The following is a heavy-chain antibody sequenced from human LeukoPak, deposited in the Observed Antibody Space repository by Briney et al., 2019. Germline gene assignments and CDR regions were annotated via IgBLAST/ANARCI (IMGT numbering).Heavy chain of an antibody. Sequence: GASVKVSCTASGYTFTAYGFTWVRQAPGQGLEWMGWISTYSDNANYAQNLQGRVTMTRDMSTSTVYMELSSLRADDTAVYYCARGGVGATTYVWFDPWGQGTLVTVSS. V-gene: IGHV1-18*01. CDR3: ARGGVGATTYVWFDP. D-gene: IGHD1-26*01. CDR2: ISTYSDNA. CDR1: GYTFTAYG. J-gene: IGHJ5*02.